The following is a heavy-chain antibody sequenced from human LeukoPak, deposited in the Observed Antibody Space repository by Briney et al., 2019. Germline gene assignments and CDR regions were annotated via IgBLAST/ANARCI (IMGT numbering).Heavy chain of an antibody. CDR1: GYTFTSYG. V-gene: IGHV1-2*02. CDR3: ARVPPESALGY. D-gene: IGHD7-27*01. CDR2: INPNSGGT. Sequence: GASVKVSCKASGYTFTSYGISWVRQAPGQGLEWMGWINPNSGGTNYAQKFQGRVTMTRDTSISTAYMELSRLRSDDTAVYYCARVPPESALGYWGQGTLVTVSS. J-gene: IGHJ4*02.